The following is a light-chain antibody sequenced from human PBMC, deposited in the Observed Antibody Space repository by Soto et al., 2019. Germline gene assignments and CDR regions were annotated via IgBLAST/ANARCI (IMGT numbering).Light chain of an antibody. CDR2: GVS. Sequence: EIVLTQSPGTLSLSPGERATLSCRASQSFVGDYLAWYQQKPGQPPRLLIYGVSSRATGIPDRFSGSGSGTVFTLSISRLEPEDFAVYYCQQYGTSPPMYTFGQGTKLEIK. V-gene: IGKV3-20*01. CDR1: QSFVGDY. J-gene: IGKJ2*01. CDR3: QQYGTSPPMYT.